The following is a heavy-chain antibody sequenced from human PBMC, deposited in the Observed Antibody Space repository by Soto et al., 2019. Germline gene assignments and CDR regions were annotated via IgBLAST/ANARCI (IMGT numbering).Heavy chain of an antibody. Sequence: QVQLQESGPGLVKPSQTLSLTCTVSGGSISSGGYFWSWIRQHPGKGLEWIGFIYYSGSTYYNPSRKSRVTPSVDTSKNQFSLKLSSVTAADTAVYYCAREGAAPYYYYGMDVWGQGTTVTVSS. CDR2: IYYSGST. V-gene: IGHV4-31*03. CDR1: GGSISSGGYF. CDR3: AREGAAPYYYYGMDV. D-gene: IGHD6-6*01. J-gene: IGHJ6*02.